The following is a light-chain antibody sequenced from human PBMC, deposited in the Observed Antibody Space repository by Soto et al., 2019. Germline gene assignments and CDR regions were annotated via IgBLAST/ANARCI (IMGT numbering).Light chain of an antibody. Sequence: EIVLTESPGTLSLSPGERATLSCRASQSVSSTYLAWYHQKPGQAPRLLIYGTSSRATGIPDRFSGSGSGADFTLTISRLEPEDFATYYCQQYNSYPLTFGQGTKVDIK. CDR1: QSVSSTY. J-gene: IGKJ1*01. CDR2: GTS. CDR3: QQYNSYPLT. V-gene: IGKV3-20*01.